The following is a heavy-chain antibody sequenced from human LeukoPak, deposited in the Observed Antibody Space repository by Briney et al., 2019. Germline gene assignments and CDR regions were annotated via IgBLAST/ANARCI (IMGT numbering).Heavy chain of an antibody. Sequence: SETLSLTCTVPGGSISSSSYYWGWIRQPPGKGLEWIGSIYYSGSTYYNPSLKSRVTISVDKSKNQFSLKLSSVTAADTAVYYCARGKLVPDYWGQGTLVTVSS. V-gene: IGHV4-39*07. D-gene: IGHD6-13*01. CDR2: IYYSGST. CDR1: GGSISSSSYY. CDR3: ARGKLVPDY. J-gene: IGHJ4*02.